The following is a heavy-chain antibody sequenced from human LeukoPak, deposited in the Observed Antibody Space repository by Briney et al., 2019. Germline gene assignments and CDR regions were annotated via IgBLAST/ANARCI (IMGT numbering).Heavy chain of an antibody. CDR1: GYSFTNYW. D-gene: IGHD3-10*01. J-gene: IGHJ5*02. Sequence: PGESLKISCKGSGYSFTNYWIGWVRQMPGKGLEWMGVIYPGDSDTRYSPSFQGQVTISADKSINTAYLQWSSLRASDTAMYYCARLNYYGPSWFDPWGQGTLVTVSS. CDR2: IYPGDSDT. V-gene: IGHV5-51*01. CDR3: ARLNYYGPSWFDP.